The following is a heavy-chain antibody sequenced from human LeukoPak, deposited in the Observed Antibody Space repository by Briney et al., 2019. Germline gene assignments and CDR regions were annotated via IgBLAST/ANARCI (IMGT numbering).Heavy chain of an antibody. CDR2: IYPGDSDT. CDR1: GYSFTSYW. Sequence: GESLKISCKGSGYSFTSYWIGWVRQMPGKGLEWMGIIYPGDSDTRYSPSFQGQVTISADKSISTAYLQWSSLKASDTAMYYCARAYGSGSYYIRHFDYWGQGTLVTVSS. V-gene: IGHV5-51*01. J-gene: IGHJ4*02. CDR3: ARAYGSGSYYIRHFDY. D-gene: IGHD3-10*01.